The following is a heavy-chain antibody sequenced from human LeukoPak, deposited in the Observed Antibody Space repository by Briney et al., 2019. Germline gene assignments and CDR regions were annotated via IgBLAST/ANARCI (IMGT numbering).Heavy chain of an antibody. CDR2: ISSSSSYI. J-gene: IGHJ6*03. V-gene: IGHV3-21*01. CDR1: GFTFSSYS. CDR3: ARDQGYYYMDV. Sequence: GGSLSLSCAASGFTFSSYSMNWVRQAPGKGLEWVSSISSSSSYIYYADSVKGRFTISRDNAKNSLYLQMNSLRAEDTAVYYCARDQGYYYMDVWGKGTTVTVSS.